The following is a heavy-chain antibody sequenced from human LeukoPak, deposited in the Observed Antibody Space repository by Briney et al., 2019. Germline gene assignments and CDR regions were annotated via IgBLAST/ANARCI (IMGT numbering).Heavy chain of an antibody. CDR2: IYYSGST. CDR3: ARQEGVSYFSLGSYFDS. J-gene: IGHJ4*02. D-gene: IGHD3-10*01. Sequence: SETLSLTCTISGGSIRSNSYYWGWIRQPPGKGLEWIGSIYYSGSTYYSPSLKSRVTISVDSSKNQFSLKLSSVTAADTAVYHCARQEGVSYFSLGSYFDSWGQGALVTVSS. V-gene: IGHV4-39*01. CDR1: GGSIRSNSYY.